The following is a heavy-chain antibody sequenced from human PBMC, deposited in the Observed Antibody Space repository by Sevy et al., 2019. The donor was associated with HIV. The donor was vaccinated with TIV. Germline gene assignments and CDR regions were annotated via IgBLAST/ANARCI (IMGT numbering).Heavy chain of an antibody. CDR1: GFTFSSYG. CDR2: ISYDGSNK. J-gene: IGHJ4*02. D-gene: IGHD3-10*01. Sequence: GGSLRLSCAASGFTFSSYGMHWVRQAPGKGLEWVAVISYDGSNKYYADSVKGRFTISRDNSKNTLYLQMNSLRAEDTAGYYCAKDLLYYYGSGSYYRGGPDYWGQGTLVTVSS. CDR3: AKDLLYYYGSGSYYRGGPDY. V-gene: IGHV3-30*18.